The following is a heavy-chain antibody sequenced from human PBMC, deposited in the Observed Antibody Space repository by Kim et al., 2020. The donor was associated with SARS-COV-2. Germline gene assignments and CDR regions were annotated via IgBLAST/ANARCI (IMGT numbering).Heavy chain of an antibody. D-gene: IGHD3-3*01. CDR1: GYSFTSYW. V-gene: IGHV5-10-1*01. J-gene: IGHJ5*02. Sequence: GESLKISCKGSGYSFTSYWISWVRQMPGKGLEWMGRIDPSDSYTNYSPSFQGHVTISADKSISTAYLQWSSLKASDTAMYYCARHKGPTRSGGIITIFGVVKRHWGFNNWFDPWGQGTLVTVSS. CDR2: IDPSDSYT. CDR3: ARHKGPTRSGGIITIFGVVKRHWGFNNWFDP.